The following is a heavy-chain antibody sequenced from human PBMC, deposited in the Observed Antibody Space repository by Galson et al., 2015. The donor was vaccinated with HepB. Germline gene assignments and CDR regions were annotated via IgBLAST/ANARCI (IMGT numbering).Heavy chain of an antibody. Sequence: SLRLSCAASGFTFSSYAMHWVRQAPGKGLEWVAVISYDGSNKYYADSVKGRFTISRDNSKNTLYLQMNSLRAEDTAVYYCASATMGDILTGSLEGVYYYYYGMDVWGQGTTVTVSS. D-gene: IGHD3-9*01. J-gene: IGHJ6*02. CDR1: GFTFSSYA. CDR3: ASATMGDILTGSLEGVYYYYYGMDV. V-gene: IGHV3-30-3*01. CDR2: ISYDGSNK.